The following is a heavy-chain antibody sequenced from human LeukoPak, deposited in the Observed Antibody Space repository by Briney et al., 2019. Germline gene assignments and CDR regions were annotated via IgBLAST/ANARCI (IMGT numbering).Heavy chain of an antibody. CDR2: INGDGTIT. CDR1: GFTFSSYW. D-gene: IGHD2-15*01. Sequence: PGGSLRLSCAASGFTFSSYWMHWVRQAPGKGLVWVSSINGDGTITGNADSVKGRFTISRDNAKNTLYLQMNSLRAEDTAVYYCAKKAGPYCSGGSCYSLDHWGPGTLVTVSS. V-gene: IGHV3-74*01. J-gene: IGHJ4*02. CDR3: AKKAGPYCSGGSCYSLDH.